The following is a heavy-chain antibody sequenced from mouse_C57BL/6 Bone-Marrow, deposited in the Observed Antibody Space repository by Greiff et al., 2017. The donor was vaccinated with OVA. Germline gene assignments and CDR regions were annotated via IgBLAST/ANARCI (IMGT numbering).Heavy chain of an antibody. CDR1: GFNIKNTY. CDR3: VPITTVVATGAMDY. V-gene: IGHV14-3*01. Sequence: EVMLVESVAELVRPGASVKLSCTASGFNIKNTYMHWVKQRPEQGLEWIGRIDPANGNTKYAPKFQGKATITADTSSTTAYLQLSSLTSEDTAIYYCVPITTVVATGAMDYWGQGTSVTVSS. D-gene: IGHD1-1*01. J-gene: IGHJ4*01. CDR2: IDPANGNT.